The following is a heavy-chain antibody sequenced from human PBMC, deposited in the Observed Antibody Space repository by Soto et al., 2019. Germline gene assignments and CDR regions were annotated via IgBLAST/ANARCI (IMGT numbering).Heavy chain of an antibody. CDR1: GFTFCSYA. V-gene: IGHV3-23*01. CDR3: LSSQRGYSSDWFNDY. J-gene: IGHJ4*02. CDR2: ISISGSGGST. Sequence: GSLRLSCAASGFTFCSYAMSWVRQAPGKGLEWVSGISISGSGGSTYYAVSVKGRFTISRDNSKNTLYLQMNSLRAEDTALYYCLSSQRGYSSDWFNDYWGQGTPVTVSS. D-gene: IGHD6-13*01.